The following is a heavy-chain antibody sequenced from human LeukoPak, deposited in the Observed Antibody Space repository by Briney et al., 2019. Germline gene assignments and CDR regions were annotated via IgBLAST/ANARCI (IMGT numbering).Heavy chain of an antibody. CDR3: ARGKYYYGSGSYQDY. CDR1: GYTFTGYY. Sequence: GASVKVSCKASGYTFTGYYMHWVRQAPGQGLERMGWINPNSGGTNYAQKFQGRVTMTRDTSISTAYMELSRLRSDDMAVYYCARGKYYYGSGSYQDYWGQGTLVTVSS. CDR2: INPNSGGT. J-gene: IGHJ4*02. V-gene: IGHV1-2*02. D-gene: IGHD3-10*01.